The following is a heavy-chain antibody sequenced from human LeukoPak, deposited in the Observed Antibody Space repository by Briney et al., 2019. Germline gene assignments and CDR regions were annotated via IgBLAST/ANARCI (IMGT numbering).Heavy chain of an antibody. D-gene: IGHD3-22*01. V-gene: IGHV3-7*01. Sequence: PGGSLRLSCAASGFTFSSYWMSWVRQAPGKGLEWVANIKQDGSEKYYVDSVKGRFTISRDNAKNSLYLQMNSLRAEDTAVYYCARGSVLVVIYHSSAFSQKPNDAFDIWGQGTMVTVSS. CDR1: GFTFSSYW. J-gene: IGHJ3*02. CDR2: IKQDGSEK. CDR3: ARGSVLVVIYHSSAFSQKPNDAFDI.